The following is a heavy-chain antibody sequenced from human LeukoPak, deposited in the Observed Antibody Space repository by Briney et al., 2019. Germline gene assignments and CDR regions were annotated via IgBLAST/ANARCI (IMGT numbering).Heavy chain of an antibody. CDR3: VVTTRSRSFDY. V-gene: IGHV3-7*01. CDR2: INQDGRDK. D-gene: IGHD1-1*01. Sequence: PGGSLRLSCAASGFTFSNYWMTWLRQAPGKGLEWVALINQDGRDKKYVESVKGRFSVSRDNAENSVFLQMDSLRAEDTAFYYCVVTTRSRSFDYWGQGTLVTVSS. CDR1: GFTFSNYW. J-gene: IGHJ4*02.